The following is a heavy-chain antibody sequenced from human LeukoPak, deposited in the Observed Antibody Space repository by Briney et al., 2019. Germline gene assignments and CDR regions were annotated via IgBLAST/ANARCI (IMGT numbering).Heavy chain of an antibody. Sequence: GSLRLSCAASGFTFSSYAMSWVRQAPGKGLEWVSAISGSGGSTYYADSVKGRFTISRDNAKNSLYLQMNSLRAEDTAVYYCARGITSGPRRYDVRNFDYWGQGTPVTVSS. CDR3: ARGITSGPRRYDVRNFDY. CDR1: GFTFSSYA. D-gene: IGHD5-12*01. J-gene: IGHJ4*02. V-gene: IGHV3-23*01. CDR2: ISGSGGST.